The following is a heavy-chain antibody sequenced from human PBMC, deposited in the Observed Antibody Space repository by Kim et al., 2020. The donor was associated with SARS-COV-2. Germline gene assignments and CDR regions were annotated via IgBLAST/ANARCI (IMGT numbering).Heavy chain of an antibody. CDR3: WGDAPYGIQLWHSAFGM. CDR1: GFTFSSHD. CDR2: MWNDGRKN. V-gene: IGHV3-33*01. J-gene: IGHJ6*01. D-gene: IGHD5-18*01. Sequence: GGSLRLSCAASGFTFSSHDMHWVRQAPGKGLEWVAVMWNDGRKNYYADSVNRRFIISSGNTNKTQYLLKNSLGADATAVYYCWGDAPYGIQLWHSAFGM.